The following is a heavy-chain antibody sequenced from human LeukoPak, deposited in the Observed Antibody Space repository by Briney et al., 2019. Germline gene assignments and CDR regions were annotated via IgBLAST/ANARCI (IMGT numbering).Heavy chain of an antibody. CDR3: ARARSTIFGLVIIQYYFRF. CDR2: ISAYNGNT. J-gene: IGHJ4*02. D-gene: IGHD3-3*01. V-gene: IGHV1-18*01. Sequence: ASVKVSCKASGYTFTSYCISWVRQAPGQGLEWMGWISAYNGNTNYAQKLQGRVTMTTDTSTSTAYMELRRLRSEDTAVYYCARARSTIFGLVIIQYYFRFWGQGTLVTVSS. CDR1: GYTFTSYC.